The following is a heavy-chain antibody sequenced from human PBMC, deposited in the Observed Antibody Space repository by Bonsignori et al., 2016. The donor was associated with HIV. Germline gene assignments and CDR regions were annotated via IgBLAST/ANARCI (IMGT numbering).Heavy chain of an antibody. Sequence: QVLLVQSGAEVKKPGASVKVSCKVSGYSLTDLAIHWVRQAPGKGLEWMGGFDPEDGAPIYAQNFQGRVTMTEDTSADTTYMELSNLRSEDTAFYYCATVDMDDSGDYGPFDSWAQGTLV. CDR2: FDPEDGAP. CDR3: ATVDMDDSGDYGPFDS. J-gene: IGHJ4*02. D-gene: IGHD4-17*01. CDR1: GYSLTDLA. V-gene: IGHV1-24*01.